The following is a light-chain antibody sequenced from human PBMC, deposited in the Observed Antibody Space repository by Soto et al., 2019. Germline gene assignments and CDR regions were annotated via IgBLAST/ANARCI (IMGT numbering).Light chain of an antibody. CDR3: QQSYNDLRT. V-gene: IGKV1-39*01. CDR2: AAS. CDR1: QSIVIY. J-gene: IGKJ3*01. Sequence: EIQMTQSPTSLSASVGDRVTITCRASQSIVIYLNWYQQKPGKAPKLLIYAASNLQSGVPSRFSGGGSGTDFTLTISSLQPEDFATYYCQQSYNDLRTFGPGTKVDNK.